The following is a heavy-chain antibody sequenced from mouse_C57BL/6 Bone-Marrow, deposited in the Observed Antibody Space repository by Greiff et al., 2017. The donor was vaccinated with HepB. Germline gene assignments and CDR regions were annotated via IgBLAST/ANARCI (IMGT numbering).Heavy chain of an antibody. CDR2: IWSGGST. V-gene: IGHV2-2*01. Sequence: VQLQQSGPGLVQPSQSLSITCTVSGFSLTSYGVHWVRQSPGKGLEWLGVIWSGGSTDYNAAFISRMSISKDNSKSKVFFKKNSLQADDTAIYYCARKGTGAKRYWYFDVWGTGTTVTVSS. CDR1: GFSLTSYG. J-gene: IGHJ1*03. D-gene: IGHD4-1*01. CDR3: ARKGTGAKRYWYFDV.